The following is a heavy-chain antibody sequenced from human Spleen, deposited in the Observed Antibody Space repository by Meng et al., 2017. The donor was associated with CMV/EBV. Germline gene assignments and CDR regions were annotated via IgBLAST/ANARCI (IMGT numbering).Heavy chain of an antibody. CDR3: ARDFRILRGQFDN. J-gene: IGHJ4*02. CDR1: GGSISSSSYY. CDR2: IYYSGST. D-gene: IGHD1-26*01. V-gene: IGHV4-39*07. Sequence: GSLRLSCTVSGGSISSSSYYWGWIRQPPGKGLEWIGSIYYSGSTNYNPSLKSRVTISVDTSKNQLSLRLSSVTAADTAMYYCARDFRILRGQFDNWGQGTLVTVSS.